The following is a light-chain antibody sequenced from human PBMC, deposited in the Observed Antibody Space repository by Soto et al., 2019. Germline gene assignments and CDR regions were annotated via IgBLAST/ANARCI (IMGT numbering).Light chain of an antibody. CDR3: PLTHIFAWT. J-gene: IGKJ1*01. V-gene: IGKV1-39*01. CDR1: QTMTNY. CDR2: LVS. Sequence: IQMTQSPSSLSASVGDRVTITCRTSQTMTNYLNWYQHKPGEAPKLLIYLVSNLQSGVPSRFSDNGSGTAFTLTISILQPGDFATYYCPLTHIFAWTFGKET.